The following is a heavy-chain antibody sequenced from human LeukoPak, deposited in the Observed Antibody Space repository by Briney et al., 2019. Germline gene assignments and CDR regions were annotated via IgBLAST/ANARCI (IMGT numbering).Heavy chain of an antibody. CDR3: ARDLRPANS. CDR1: GYTFTEHF. J-gene: IGHJ4*02. V-gene: IGHV1-2*02. CDR2: IHPASGNT. Sequence: ASVKVSCKASGYTFTEHFIHWVRQAPGQGLEYMGWIHPASGNTVSAQMFQGRVTLTRVSSRSTTYMELSSLRSDDTAVYYCARDLRPANSWGQGTLVTVSS. D-gene: IGHD1-7*01.